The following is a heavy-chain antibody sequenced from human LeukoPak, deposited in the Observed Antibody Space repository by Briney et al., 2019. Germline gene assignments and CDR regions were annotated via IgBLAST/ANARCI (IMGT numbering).Heavy chain of an antibody. D-gene: IGHD1-26*01. Sequence: PGGSLRLSCAASGFTFSSYGMHWVRQAPGKGLEWVAVISYDGSNKYYADSVKGRFTISRDNSKNTLYLQMNSLGAEDTAVYYCAKSREGGAYYYYGMDVWGQGTTVTVSS. J-gene: IGHJ6*02. CDR3: AKSREGGAYYYYGMDV. CDR2: ISYDGSNK. CDR1: GFTFSSYG. V-gene: IGHV3-30*18.